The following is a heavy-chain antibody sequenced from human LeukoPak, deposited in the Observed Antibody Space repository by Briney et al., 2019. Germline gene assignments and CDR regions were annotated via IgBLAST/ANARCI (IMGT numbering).Heavy chain of an antibody. CDR1: GFTFSSYS. CDR2: ISSSSSYI. D-gene: IGHD2-2*01. V-gene: IGHV3-21*01. CDR3: ARLVVVPAATAAGIYYYYYGMDV. J-gene: IGHJ6*02. Sequence: GGSLRLSCAASGFTFSSYSMNWVRQAPGKGLEWVSSISSSSSYIYYADSVKGRFTISRDNAKNSLYLQMNSLRAEDTAVYYCARLVVVPAATAAGIYYYYYGMDVWGQGTTVTVSS.